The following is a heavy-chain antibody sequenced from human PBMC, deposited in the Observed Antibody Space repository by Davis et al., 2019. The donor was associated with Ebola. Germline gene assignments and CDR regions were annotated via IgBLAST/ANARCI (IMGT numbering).Heavy chain of an antibody. CDR2: INPNSGGT. V-gene: IGHV1-2*02. Sequence: AASVQVSCKASGYTFTGYYMHWVRQAPGQGLEWMGWINPNSGGTNYAQKFQGRVTMTRDTSISTAYMELSRLRSDDTAVYYCARDIVVVPAARYYYYGMDVWGQGTTVTVSS. CDR1: GYTFTGYY. D-gene: IGHD2-2*01. J-gene: IGHJ6*02. CDR3: ARDIVVVPAARYYYYGMDV.